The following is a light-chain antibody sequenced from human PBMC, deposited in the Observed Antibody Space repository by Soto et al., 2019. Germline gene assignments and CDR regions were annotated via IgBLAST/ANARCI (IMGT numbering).Light chain of an antibody. CDR2: KAS. CDR1: QSISSW. Sequence: DIQMIQSPSSLSASVGDIVTITCRASQSISSWLAWYQQKPGKAPKLLIYKASRLESGVPSSFSGSGSGTEFTLTISSLQPDEFATYYGQQYDGQWAFGKGTQLEIK. V-gene: IGKV1-5*03. CDR3: QQYDGQWA. J-gene: IGKJ1*01.